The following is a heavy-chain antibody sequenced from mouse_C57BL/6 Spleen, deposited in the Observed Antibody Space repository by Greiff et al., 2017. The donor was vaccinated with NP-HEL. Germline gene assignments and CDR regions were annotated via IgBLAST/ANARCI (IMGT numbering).Heavy chain of an antibody. CDR1: GYTFTSYD. Sequence: QVQLQQPGPELVKPGASVKLSCKASGYTFTSYDINWVKQRPGRGLEWIGRIYPRGGRTKYNEKFKGKATLTVDKSSSTAYMELHSLTSEDSAVYVCARSGYFDYWGQGTTLTVSS. CDR2: IYPRGGRT. CDR3: ARSGYFDY. V-gene: IGHV1-85*01. J-gene: IGHJ2*01. D-gene: IGHD3-1*01.